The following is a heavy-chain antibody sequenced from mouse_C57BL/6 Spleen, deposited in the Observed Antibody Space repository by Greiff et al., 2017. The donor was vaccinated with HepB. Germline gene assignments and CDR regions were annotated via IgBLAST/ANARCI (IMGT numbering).Heavy chain of an antibody. J-gene: IGHJ4*01. V-gene: IGHV5-4*01. Sequence: LMESGGGLVKPGGSLKLSCAASGFTFSSYAMSWVRQTPEKRLEWVATISDGGSYTYYPDNVKGRFTISRDNAKNNLYLQMSHLKSEDTAMYYCARELGDAMDYWGQGTSVTVSS. CDR2: ISDGGSYT. CDR3: ARELGDAMDY. D-gene: IGHD3-3*01. CDR1: GFTFSSYA.